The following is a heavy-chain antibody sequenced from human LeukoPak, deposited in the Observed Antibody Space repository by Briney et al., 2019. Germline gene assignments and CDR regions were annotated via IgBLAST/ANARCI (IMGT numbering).Heavy chain of an antibody. J-gene: IGHJ4*02. CDR1: GFTFSTYA. CDR3: AKEDYFGSGYYFDY. Sequence: GGSLRLSCAASGFTFSTYAMSWVRQAPGKGLEWVSTISGSGGRTYFADSVRGRFTISRDNSKNTLYLQMNSLRAEDTAVYSCAKEDYFGSGYYFDYWGQGTLVTVSS. V-gene: IGHV3-23*01. D-gene: IGHD3-10*01. CDR2: ISGSGGRT.